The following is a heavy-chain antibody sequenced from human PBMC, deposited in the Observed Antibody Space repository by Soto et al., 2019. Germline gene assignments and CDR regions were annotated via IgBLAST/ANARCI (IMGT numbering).Heavy chain of an antibody. Sequence: SXTLSLTCAISGDSVSSDSATWNWVRQSPSRGLEWLGRTYYRSKWFHDYAVSVKSRITINPDTSKNQFSLQLNSVTPEDTAVYYCTRATARSHAFDIWGQGTMVTVSS. V-gene: IGHV6-1*01. CDR1: GDSVSSDSAT. CDR2: TYYRSKWFH. J-gene: IGHJ3*02. CDR3: TRATARSHAFDI.